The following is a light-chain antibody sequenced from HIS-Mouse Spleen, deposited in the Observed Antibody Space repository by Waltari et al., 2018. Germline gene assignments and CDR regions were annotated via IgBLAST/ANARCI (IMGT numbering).Light chain of an antibody. V-gene: IGLV3-1*01. J-gene: IGLJ2*01. Sequence: SYELTQPPSVSVSPGQTASITCSGATLGDNYACWYQQKPGQSPVLVIYQDSKRPSGITERFSGSNSGNTATLTISGTQAMDEADYYCQAWDSSTANVVFGGGTKLTVL. CDR3: QAWDSSTANVV. CDR1: TLGDNY. CDR2: QDS.